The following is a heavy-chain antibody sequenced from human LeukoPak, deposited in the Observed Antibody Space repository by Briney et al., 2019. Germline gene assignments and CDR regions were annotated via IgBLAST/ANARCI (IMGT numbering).Heavy chain of an antibody. V-gene: IGHV3-23*01. CDR1: GFTFSSYA. Sequence: GGSLRLSCAASGFTFSSYAMSWVRQTPGKGLEWVSTISGSGGSTYYADSVKGRFTISRDNSKNTLYLQMNSLRAEDTAVYYCARRTPDYYYYYMDVLGKGTTVTVSS. CDR2: ISGSGGST. CDR3: ARRTPDYYYYYMDV. J-gene: IGHJ6*03.